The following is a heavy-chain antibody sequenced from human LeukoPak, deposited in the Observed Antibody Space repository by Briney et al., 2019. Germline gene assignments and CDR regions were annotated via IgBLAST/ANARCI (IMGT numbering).Heavy chain of an antibody. CDR2: ISYEGSKK. V-gene: IGHV3-30*18. CDR1: GFTFSAYG. J-gene: IGHJ4*02. CDR3: AKGGWDYYGSGSLDY. D-gene: IGHD3-10*01. Sequence: GGSLRLSCVASGFTFSAYGLHWVRQAPGKGLEWVAVISYEGSKKYYADSVKGRFTISRDNSKNTLHLQMNSLRAEDTALYYCAKGGWDYYGSGSLDYWGQGTLVTVSS.